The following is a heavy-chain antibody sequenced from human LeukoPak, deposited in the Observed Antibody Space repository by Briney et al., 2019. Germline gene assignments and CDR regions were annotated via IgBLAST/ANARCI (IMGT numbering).Heavy chain of an antibody. CDR3: ARDSHRGAAGPKDAFDI. D-gene: IGHD6-13*01. CDR1: GFTFNSYG. CDR2: IWYDGSNK. Sequence: GGSLRLSCAASGFTFNSYGMHWVRQAPGKGLEWVAFIWYDGSNKYYADSVKGRFTISRDISKNTLYLQMNSLSAEDTALYYCARDSHRGAAGPKDAFDIWGQGTMVTVSS. V-gene: IGHV3-33*01. J-gene: IGHJ3*02.